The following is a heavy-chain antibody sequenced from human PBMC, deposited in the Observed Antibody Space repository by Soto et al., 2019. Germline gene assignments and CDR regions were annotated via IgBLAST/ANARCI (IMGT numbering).Heavy chain of an antibody. D-gene: IGHD6-13*01. CDR3: ARTYQASGYSSIFYLAH. J-gene: IGHJ4*02. CDR1: GFTFTTYW. CDR2: IYPGDSDT. Sequence: GESLKISCTTSGFTFTTYWIACVLQMPAKGPEWMGIIYPGDSDTRYSPSFEGQVTISADKSTSTAYLHCRSLKASDTAMYYCARTYQASGYSSIFYLAHWGPGTLVTVSS. V-gene: IGHV5-51*01.